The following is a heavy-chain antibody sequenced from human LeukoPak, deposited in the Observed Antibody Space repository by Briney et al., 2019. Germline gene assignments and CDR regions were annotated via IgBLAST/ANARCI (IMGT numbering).Heavy chain of an antibody. CDR2: IRSKANSYAT. CDR1: GFTFSGSA. CDR3: TRTGYCSGGSCYSGGY. J-gene: IGHJ4*02. V-gene: IGHV3-73*01. Sequence: GGSLRLSCAASGFTFSGSAMHWVRQASGKGLEWVGRIRSKANSYATAYAASVKGRFTISRDDSKNTAYLQMNSLKTEDTAVYYCTRTGYCSGGSCYSGGYWGQGTLDTVSS. D-gene: IGHD2-15*01.